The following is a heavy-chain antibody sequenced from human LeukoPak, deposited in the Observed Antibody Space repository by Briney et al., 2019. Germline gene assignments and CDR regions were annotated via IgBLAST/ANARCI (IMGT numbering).Heavy chain of an antibody. CDR1: GGSISSSSYY. CDR3: ARRLAAAGTVWFDP. Sequence: SETLSLTCTVSGGSISSSSYYWGWIRQPPGKGLEWIGSIYYSGSTYYNPSLKSRVTISVDTSKNQFSLKLSSVTAADTAVYYCARRLAAAGTVWFDPWGQGTLVTVSS. J-gene: IGHJ5*02. CDR2: IYYSGST. D-gene: IGHD6-13*01. V-gene: IGHV4-39*07.